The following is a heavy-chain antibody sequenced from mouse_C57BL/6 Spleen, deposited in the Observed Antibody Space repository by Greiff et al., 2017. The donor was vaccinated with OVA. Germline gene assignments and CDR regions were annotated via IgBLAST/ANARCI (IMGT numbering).Heavy chain of an antibody. V-gene: IGHV3-6*01. CDR2: ISYDGSN. Sequence: EVHLVESGPGLVKPSQSLSLTCSVTGYSITSGYYWNWIRQFPGNKREWMGYISYDGSNNYNPTLKNRISLTRDTSKDQFFLKLNSVTTEDTATYYAAKGGGRALYCWGQGTTLTVSS. J-gene: IGHJ2*01. D-gene: IGHD3-3*01. CDR1: GYSITSGYY. CDR3: AKGGGRALYC.